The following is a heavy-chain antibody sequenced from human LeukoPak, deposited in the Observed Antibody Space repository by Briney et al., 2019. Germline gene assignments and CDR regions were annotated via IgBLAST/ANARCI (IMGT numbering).Heavy chain of an antibody. V-gene: IGHV4-59*01. CDR1: GGSISSYY. Sequence: SETLSLTCTVSGGSISSYYWSWIRQPPGKGLEWIGYISYTGSTTYNSSLKSRVTISLDTSQNQFSLKLTSVTPADTAVYYCARTAKYYYGSETYYFFDYWGQGTLVTVSS. D-gene: IGHD3-10*01. J-gene: IGHJ4*02. CDR3: ARTAKYYYGSETYYFFDY. CDR2: ISYTGST.